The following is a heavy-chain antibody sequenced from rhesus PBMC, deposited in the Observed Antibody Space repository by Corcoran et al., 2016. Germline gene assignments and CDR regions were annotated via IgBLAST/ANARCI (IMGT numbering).Heavy chain of an antibody. Sequence: QVQLQESGPGLVKPSETLSLTCAVSGGSISGYWWGWIRQPPGKGREWIGFIGGSRGRTYYSPSLKSRVTMSPDTSKNQLSLKLSSVTAADTAVYYCATAYSSGWYYFDSWGQGVLVTVSS. CDR2: IGGSRGRT. CDR3: ATAYSSGWYYFDS. D-gene: IGHD6-31*01. V-gene: IGHV4-165*01. CDR1: GGSISGYW. J-gene: IGHJ4*01.